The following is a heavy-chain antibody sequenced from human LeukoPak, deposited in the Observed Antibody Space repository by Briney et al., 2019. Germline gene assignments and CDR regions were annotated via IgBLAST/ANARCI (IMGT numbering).Heavy chain of an antibody. J-gene: IGHJ4*02. CDR2: IYYSGST. Sequence: PSETLSLTCTVSGGSVSSGSYYWSWIRQPPGKGLEWIGSIYYSGSTYYNPSLKSRVTISVDTSKNQFSLKLSSVTAADTAVYYCARSEMATISLWGQGTLVTVSS. V-gene: IGHV4-39*01. D-gene: IGHD5-24*01. CDR3: ARSEMATISL. CDR1: GGSVSSGSYY.